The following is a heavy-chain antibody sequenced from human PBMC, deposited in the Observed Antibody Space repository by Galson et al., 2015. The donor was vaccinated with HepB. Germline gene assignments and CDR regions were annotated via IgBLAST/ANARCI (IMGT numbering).Heavy chain of an antibody. Sequence: SLRLSCAASGFTFSSYSMNWVRQAPGKGLEWVSYISSSSSTIYYADSVKGRFTISRDNAKNSLYLQMNSLRAEDTAVYYCARGSHSYNWNDGDYYYGMDVWGQGTTVTVSS. CDR1: GFTFSSYS. CDR3: ARGSHSYNWNDGDYYYGMDV. J-gene: IGHJ6*02. V-gene: IGHV3-48*04. D-gene: IGHD1-1*01. CDR2: ISSSSSTI.